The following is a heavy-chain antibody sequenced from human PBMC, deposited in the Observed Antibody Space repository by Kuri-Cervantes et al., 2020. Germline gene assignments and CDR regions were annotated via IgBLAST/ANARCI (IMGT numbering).Heavy chain of an antibody. Sequence: ASVKVSCKASGGTFSSYAISWVRQAPGQGLEWMGWIRAGNGNTKYSQKFQGRLILTRDTSASTDYMELSSLRSEDTAVYYCARERFIDWVDLDAFDIWGQGTVVTVSS. CDR3: ARERFIDWVDLDAFDI. CDR2: IRAGNGNT. V-gene: IGHV1-3*01. J-gene: IGHJ3*02. CDR1: GGTFSSYA. D-gene: IGHD2-21*01.